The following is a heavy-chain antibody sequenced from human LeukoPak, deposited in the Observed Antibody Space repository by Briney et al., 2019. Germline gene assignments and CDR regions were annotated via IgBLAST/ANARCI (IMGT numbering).Heavy chain of an antibody. CDR1: GGTFSSYA. CDR3: ARGVVVPAAMVGAGFFDY. V-gene: IGHV1-69*13. J-gene: IGHJ4*02. D-gene: IGHD2-2*01. CDR2: IIPIFGTA. Sequence: ASVKVSCKASGGTFSSYAISWVRQAPGQGLEWMGGIIPIFGTANYAQKFQGRVTITADESTSTAYMELSSLRSEDTAVYCCARGVVVPAAMVGAGFFDYWGQGTLVTVSS.